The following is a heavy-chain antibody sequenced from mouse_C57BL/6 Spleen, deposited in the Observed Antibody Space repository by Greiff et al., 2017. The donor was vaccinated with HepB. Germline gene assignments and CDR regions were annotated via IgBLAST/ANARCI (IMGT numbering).Heavy chain of an antibody. CDR1: GYTFTSYW. CDR3: ARGRTGTWYFDY. D-gene: IGHD4-1*01. V-gene: IGHV1-7*01. Sequence: VQLQQSGAELAKPGASVKLSCKASGYTFTSYWMHWVKQRPGQGLEWIGYINPSSGYTKYHQKFKDKATLTADKSSSTAYMQLSNLTYEDSAVYYCARGRTGTWYFDYWGQGTTLTVSS. J-gene: IGHJ2*01. CDR2: INPSSGYT.